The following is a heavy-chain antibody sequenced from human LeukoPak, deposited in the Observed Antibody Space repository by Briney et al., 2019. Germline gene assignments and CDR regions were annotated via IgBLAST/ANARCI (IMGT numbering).Heavy chain of an antibody. Sequence: GGSLRLSCAASGFTFSDYYMSWIGQAPGKGLEWVSYISSSSSYTNYADSVKGRFTISRDNAKNSLYLQMNSLRAEDTAVYYCARYGFSGSYVGSEWFDPWGQGTLVTVSS. CDR3: ARYGFSGSYVGSEWFDP. CDR1: GFTFSDYY. V-gene: IGHV3-11*06. J-gene: IGHJ5*02. CDR2: ISSSSSYT. D-gene: IGHD1-26*01.